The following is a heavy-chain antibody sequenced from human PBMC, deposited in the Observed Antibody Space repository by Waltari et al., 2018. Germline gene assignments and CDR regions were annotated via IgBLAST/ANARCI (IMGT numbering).Heavy chain of an antibody. Sequence: QVQLVESGGGVVQPGGSLRLSCAASGFTFSSYGMHWVRQAPGKGRGWVAFIRYDGSNKYYADSVKGRFTISRDNSKNTLYLQMNSLRAEDTAVYYCAKEGPTVTIRKNYYYGMDVWGQGTTVTVSS. D-gene: IGHD4-17*01. CDR3: AKEGPTVTIRKNYYYGMDV. CDR2: IRYDGSNK. V-gene: IGHV3-30*02. J-gene: IGHJ6*02. CDR1: GFTFSSYG.